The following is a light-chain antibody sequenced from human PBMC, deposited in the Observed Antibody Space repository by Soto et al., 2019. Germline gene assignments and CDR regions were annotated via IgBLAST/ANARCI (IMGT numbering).Light chain of an antibody. CDR1: SSDVGRHNL. Sequence: QSALTQPASVSGSPGQSITISCTGSSSDVGRHNLVSWYQQHPGKAPKVMIFEVTKRPSGVSTRFSGSKSGNTAFLTISGIQAEDEADYYCCSYEGENSFWVLGGGTKLTVL. CDR2: EVT. CDR3: CSYEGENSFWV. J-gene: IGLJ3*02. V-gene: IGLV2-23*02.